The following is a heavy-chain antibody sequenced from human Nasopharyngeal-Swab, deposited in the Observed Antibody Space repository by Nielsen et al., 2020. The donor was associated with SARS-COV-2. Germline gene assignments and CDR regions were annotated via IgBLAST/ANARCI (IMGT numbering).Heavy chain of an antibody. J-gene: IGHJ4*02. V-gene: IGHV4-39*01. CDR3: ARLTSLSGALDY. CDR2: IYYSGST. CDR1: GGSISSSSYY. D-gene: IGHD2-2*01. Sequence: SETLSLTCTVSGGSISSSSYYWGWIRQPPGKGLEWIGSIYYSGSTYYNPSLKSRVTISVDTSKNQFSLKLGSVTAADTAVYYCARLTSLSGALDYWGQGTLVTVSS.